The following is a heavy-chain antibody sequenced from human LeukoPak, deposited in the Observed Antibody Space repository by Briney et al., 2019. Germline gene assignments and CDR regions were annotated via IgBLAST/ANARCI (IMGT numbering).Heavy chain of an antibody. CDR3: ARVYDSGSQAYFYYMDV. CDR2: IYYSGST. J-gene: IGHJ6*03. V-gene: IGHV4-39*07. Sequence: WIRQPPGKGLEWIGSIYYSGSTYYNPSLKSRVTISVDTSKNQFSLKVNSVTAADTAVYYCARVYDSGSQAYFYYMDVWGKGTTVTISS. D-gene: IGHD3-10*01.